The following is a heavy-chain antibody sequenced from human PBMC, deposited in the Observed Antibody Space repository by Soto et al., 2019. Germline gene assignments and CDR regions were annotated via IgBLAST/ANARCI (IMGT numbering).Heavy chain of an antibody. J-gene: IGHJ5*02. Sequence: ASVKVSCKASGYTFTSYYMHWVRQAPGQGLEWMGIINPSGGSTSYAQKFQGRVTMTRDTSTSTVYMELSSLRSEDTAVYYCATASPSIAVAGTYNWFDPWGQGTLVTSPQ. CDR3: ATASPSIAVAGTYNWFDP. V-gene: IGHV1-46*01. D-gene: IGHD6-19*01. CDR2: INPSGGST. CDR1: GYTFTSYY.